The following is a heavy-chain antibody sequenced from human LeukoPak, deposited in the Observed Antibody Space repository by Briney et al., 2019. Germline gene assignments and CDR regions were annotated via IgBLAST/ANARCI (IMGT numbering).Heavy chain of an antibody. CDR3: AREKRDYTDY. Sequence: GGSLRLSCAASGFIFSNYWMHWVRQAPGKGLEWVSYISSSGSTIYYADSVKGRFTISRDNAKNSLYLQMNSLRAEDTAVYYCAREKRDYTDYWGQGTLVTVSS. CDR2: ISSSGSTI. D-gene: IGHD6-25*01. CDR1: GFIFSNYW. J-gene: IGHJ4*02. V-gene: IGHV3-48*04.